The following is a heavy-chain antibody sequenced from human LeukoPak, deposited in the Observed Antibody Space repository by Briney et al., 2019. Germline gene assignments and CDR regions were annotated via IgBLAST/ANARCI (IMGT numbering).Heavy chain of an antibody. CDR1: GGSFSGYY. Sequence: PSETLSLTCAVYGGSFSGYYWSWIRQPPGKGLEWIGEINHSGSSNYNPSLKSRVTISVDTSKNQFSLKLSSVTAADTAVYYCARRTGTKTYYYYYYMDVWGKGTTVTVSS. D-gene: IGHD1-1*01. J-gene: IGHJ6*03. CDR2: INHSGSS. CDR3: ARRTGTKTYYYYYYMDV. V-gene: IGHV4-34*01.